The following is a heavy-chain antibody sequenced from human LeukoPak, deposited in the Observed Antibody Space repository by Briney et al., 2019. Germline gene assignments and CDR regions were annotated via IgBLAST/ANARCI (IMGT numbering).Heavy chain of an antibody. V-gene: IGHV3-53*01. D-gene: IGHD2-2*01. CDR2: IYSAGGT. J-gene: IGHJ4*02. CDR1: GITVSSSY. CDR3: ARLFRVVVPAANTHFDY. Sequence: GGSLRLSCAASGITVSSSYMSWVRQAPGKGLEWVSVIYSAGGTYYADSVKGRFTISRDSSKDTIYLQMNSLRVEDTAVYYCARLFRVVVPAANTHFDYWGQGTLVTVSS.